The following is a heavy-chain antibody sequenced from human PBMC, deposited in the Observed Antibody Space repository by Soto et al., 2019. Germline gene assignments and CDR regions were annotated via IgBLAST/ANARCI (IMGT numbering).Heavy chain of an antibody. CDR3: AKVDNWNDANAFGI. Sequence: QSGGSLRLSCVASGFTFSSYGMHWVRQAPGKGLEWVAVISYDGSNKYYADSVKGRFTISRDNSKNTLYLQMNSLRAEDTAVYYCAKVDNWNDANAFGIWGQGTMVTVSS. CDR1: GFTFSSYG. D-gene: IGHD1-1*01. V-gene: IGHV3-30*18. J-gene: IGHJ3*02. CDR2: ISYDGSNK.